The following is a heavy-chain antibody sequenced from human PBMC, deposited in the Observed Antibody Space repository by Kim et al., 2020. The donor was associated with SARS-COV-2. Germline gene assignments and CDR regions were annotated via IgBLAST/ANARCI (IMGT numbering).Heavy chain of an antibody. CDR1: GYTFTSYG. Sequence: ASVKVSCKASGYTFTSYGISWVRQAPGQGLEWMGWISAYNGNTNYAQKLQGRVTMTTDTSTSTAYMELRSLRSDDTAVYYCAREGTVVTDYYYYYGMDVWGQGTTVTVSS. V-gene: IGHV1-18*01. D-gene: IGHD2-15*01. J-gene: IGHJ6*02. CDR3: AREGTVVTDYYYYYGMDV. CDR2: ISAYNGNT.